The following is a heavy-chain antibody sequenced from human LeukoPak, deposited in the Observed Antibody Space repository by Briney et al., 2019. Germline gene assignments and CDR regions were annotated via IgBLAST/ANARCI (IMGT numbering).Heavy chain of an antibody. CDR3: ARWKFDGSAHYLDN. CDR2: IKKDASDK. D-gene: IGHD3-22*01. V-gene: IGHV3-7*01. J-gene: IGHJ4*02. Sequence: GGSLRLSCAASGFTFSNYWMSWVRQAPGEGLEWVANIKKDASDKYYVDSVKGRFAISRDNAKNSLFLQMNSLRAEDTAVYYCARWKFDGSAHYLDNWGQGALVAVSS. CDR1: GFTFSNYW.